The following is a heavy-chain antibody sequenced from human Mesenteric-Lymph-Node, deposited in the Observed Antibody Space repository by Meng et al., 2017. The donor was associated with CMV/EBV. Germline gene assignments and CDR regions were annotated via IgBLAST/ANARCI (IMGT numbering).Heavy chain of an antibody. V-gene: IGHV4-39*07. CDR1: GGSISSSSYY. CDR3: AREPYSSGWLKYFQH. Sequence: GSLRLSCTVSGGSISSSSYYWGWIRQPPGKGLEWIGSIYYSGSTYYNPSLKSRVTISVDTSKNQFSLKLSSVTAADTAVCYCAREPYSSGWLKYFQHWGQGTLVTVSS. D-gene: IGHD6-19*01. CDR2: IYYSGST. J-gene: IGHJ1*01.